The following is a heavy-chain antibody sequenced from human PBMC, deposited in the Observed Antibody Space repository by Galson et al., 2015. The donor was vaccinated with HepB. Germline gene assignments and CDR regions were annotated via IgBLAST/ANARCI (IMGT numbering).Heavy chain of an antibody. CDR3: AKDESSGWHLFDY. D-gene: IGHD6-19*01. CDR1: GFTFNTYA. Sequence: SLRLSCATSGFTFNTYAMHWVRQTPGKGLEWVALISYDGSNEFYADSVKGRFGISGDNSKNTLYLHMSSLRTDDTAVYYCAKDESSGWHLFDYWGQGTLVTVSS. V-gene: IGHV3-30*09. J-gene: IGHJ4*02. CDR2: ISYDGSNE.